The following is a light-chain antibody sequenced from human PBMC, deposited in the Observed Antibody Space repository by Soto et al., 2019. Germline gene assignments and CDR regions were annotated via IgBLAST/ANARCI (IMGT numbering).Light chain of an antibody. Sequence: ETVMTQSPATLSVSPGERATLSCRASQSVGSKVAWYQQKPGQAPRLLIYGASSRATGIPDRFSGSGSGTDFTLTISRLEPEDFAVYYCQQYSTFGQGTKVDIK. CDR3: QQYST. CDR2: GAS. V-gene: IGKV3-20*01. CDR1: QSVGSK. J-gene: IGKJ1*01.